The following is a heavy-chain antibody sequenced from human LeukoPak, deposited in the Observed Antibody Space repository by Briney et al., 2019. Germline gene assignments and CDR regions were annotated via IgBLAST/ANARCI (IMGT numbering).Heavy chain of an antibody. Sequence: PGGSLRLSCAASGFTFSNAWMSWVRQAPGKGLEWVGRIKSKTDGGTTDYAAPVKGRFTISRDDSKNTLYLQMNSLKTEDTAVYYCTPEYDFWSGYQYLDYWGQGTLVTVSS. CDR3: TPEYDFWSGYQYLDY. CDR1: GFTFSNAW. CDR2: IKSKTDGGTT. J-gene: IGHJ4*02. V-gene: IGHV3-15*01. D-gene: IGHD3-3*01.